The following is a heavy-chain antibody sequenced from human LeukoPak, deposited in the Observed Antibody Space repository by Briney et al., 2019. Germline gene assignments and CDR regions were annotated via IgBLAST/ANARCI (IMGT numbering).Heavy chain of an antibody. J-gene: IGHJ4*02. CDR2: INTDGSTT. V-gene: IGHV3-74*01. CDR1: GFTFSSYW. Sequence: GGSLRLSCAAAGFTFSSYWMHWVRQAPGKGLVWVSRINTDGSTTDYADSVKGRFTISRDNAKNTVYLQMNSLRAEDTAVYYCARDGTAANFDYWGQGTLLTVSS. D-gene: IGHD6-13*01. CDR3: ARDGTAANFDY.